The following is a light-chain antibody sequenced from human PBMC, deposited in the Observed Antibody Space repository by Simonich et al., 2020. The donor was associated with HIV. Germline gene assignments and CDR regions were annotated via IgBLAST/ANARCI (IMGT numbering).Light chain of an antibody. V-gene: IGKV1-39*01. CDR3: QQTYSTPSWT. CDR1: QSISSY. Sequence: DIQMTQSPSSLSASVGGRVTITCRASQSISSYLNWYQQKPGKAPKLLLYAASSLQSGVPSRVSGSGSGTDFTLTISSLQPEDFATYYCQQTYSTPSWTFGQGTKVDIK. CDR2: AAS. J-gene: IGKJ1*01.